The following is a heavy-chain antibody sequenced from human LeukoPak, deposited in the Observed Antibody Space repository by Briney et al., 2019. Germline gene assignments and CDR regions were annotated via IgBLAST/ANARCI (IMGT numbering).Heavy chain of an antibody. V-gene: IGHV3-30*03. J-gene: IGHJ3*02. Sequence: GGSLRLTCAASGFTFSSYGMHWVRQAPGKGLEWVAVISYDGSNKYYADSVKGRFTISRDNSKNTLYLQMNSLRAEDTAVYYCAREGIVGAFDIWGQGTMVTVSS. D-gene: IGHD2-15*01. CDR2: ISYDGSNK. CDR3: AREGIVGAFDI. CDR1: GFTFSSYG.